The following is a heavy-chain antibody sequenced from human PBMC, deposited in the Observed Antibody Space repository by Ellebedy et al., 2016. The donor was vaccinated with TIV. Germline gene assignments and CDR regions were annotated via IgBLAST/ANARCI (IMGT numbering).Heavy chain of an antibody. CDR3: VRVGRWLQYFDY. CDR2: ARSKVARYST. J-gene: IGHJ4*02. Sequence: GESLKISCLTSGFNLNDHYIDWVRQAPGKGLEWVGRARSKVARYSTEHAASVKGRFTISRDDSKNSIYLQMNSLKTDDMAVYYCVRVGRWLQYFDYWGQGILVTVSS. D-gene: IGHD5-24*01. CDR1: GFNLNDHY. V-gene: IGHV3-72*01.